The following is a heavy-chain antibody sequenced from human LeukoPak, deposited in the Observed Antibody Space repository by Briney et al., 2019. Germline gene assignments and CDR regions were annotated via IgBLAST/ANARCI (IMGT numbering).Heavy chain of an antibody. Sequence: GGSLRLSCAASGFTSSSYAMHWVRQAPGKGLEWVAVISYDGSNKYYADSVKGRFTISRDNSKNTLYLQMNSLRAEDTAVYYCARAVTTRFCSDYWGQGTLVTVSS. CDR3: ARAVTTRFCSDY. V-gene: IGHV3-30-3*01. D-gene: IGHD4-17*01. CDR1: GFTSSSYA. J-gene: IGHJ4*02. CDR2: ISYDGSNK.